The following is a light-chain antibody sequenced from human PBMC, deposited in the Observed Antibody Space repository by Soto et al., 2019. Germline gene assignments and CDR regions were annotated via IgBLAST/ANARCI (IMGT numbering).Light chain of an antibody. CDR2: LNSGGTH. CDR1: SGHSSYS. Sequence: QLVLTQSPSASASLGASVKLTCTLSSGHSSYSIAWHQQQPEKGPRYLMKLNSGGTHSRGDGIPDRFSGSSSGSERYLTISSLQSEDEGDYYCQTWGTGIRVFGGGTKLTV. CDR3: QTWGTGIRV. V-gene: IGLV4-69*01. J-gene: IGLJ2*01.